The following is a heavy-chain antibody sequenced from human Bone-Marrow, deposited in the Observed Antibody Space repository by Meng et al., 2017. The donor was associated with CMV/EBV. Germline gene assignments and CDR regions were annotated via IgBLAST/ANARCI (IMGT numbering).Heavy chain of an antibody. CDR1: GGSFSGYY. V-gene: IGHV4-34*01. D-gene: IGHD3-22*01. CDR3: ARGAYYYDSPHDAFDI. CDR2: INHSGST. Sequence: SETLSLTCAVYGGSFSGYYLSWIRQHPGKGLEWIGEINHSGSTNYNPSLKSRVTISVDTSKNQFSLKLSSVTAADTAGYYCARGAYYYDSPHDAFDIWGQGTMVTVSS. J-gene: IGHJ3*02.